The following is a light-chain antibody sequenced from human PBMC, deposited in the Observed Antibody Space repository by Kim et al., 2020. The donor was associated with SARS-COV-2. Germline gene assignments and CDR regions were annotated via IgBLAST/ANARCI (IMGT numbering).Light chain of an antibody. J-gene: IGLJ7*01. Sequence: ASGKRTCSRSRGHSTYSIAWHHQQPDKGPRFLMKLNSAGSPSKGDGIPDRFSGSSSGAERYLTISSLQSEDEGDYYCQTWDTGTAVFGGGTQLTVL. CDR2: LNSAGSP. CDR3: QTWDTGTAV. V-gene: IGLV4-69*01. CDR1: RGHSTYS.